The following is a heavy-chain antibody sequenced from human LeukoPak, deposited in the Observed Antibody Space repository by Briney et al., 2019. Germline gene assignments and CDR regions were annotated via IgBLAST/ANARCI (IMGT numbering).Heavy chain of an antibody. D-gene: IGHD3-10*01. Sequence: SETLSLTCTVSGGSISSSSYYWGWIRLPPGKGLEWIGSIYYSGSSYYNPSLKSRVTISVDTSKNQFSLKLSSVTAADTAVYYCARQVVRGVVPYYFDFWGQGTLVTVSS. CDR3: ARQVVRGVVPYYFDF. CDR1: GGSISSSSYY. V-gene: IGHV4-39*01. J-gene: IGHJ4*02. CDR2: IYYSGSS.